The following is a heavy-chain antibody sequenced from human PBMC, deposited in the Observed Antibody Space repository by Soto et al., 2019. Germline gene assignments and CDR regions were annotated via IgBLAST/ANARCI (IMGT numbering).Heavy chain of an antibody. CDR3: AHRVLRTVFGLVTTTAIYFDF. CDR2: IHWDDDK. J-gene: IGHJ4*02. CDR1: GFSLTTSGVG. Sequence: QITLNESGPTVVRPTETLTLTCRFSGFSLTTSGVGVGWIRQSPGKAPEWLALIHWDDDKRYSASLKSRLTTTKDTSKNQVVLTVSDLDPTDTATYYCAHRVLRTVFGLVTTTAIYFDFWGQGTPVAVSS. D-gene: IGHD3-3*01. V-gene: IGHV2-5*02.